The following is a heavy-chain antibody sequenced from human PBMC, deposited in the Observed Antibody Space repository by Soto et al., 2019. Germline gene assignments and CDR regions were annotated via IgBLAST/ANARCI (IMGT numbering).Heavy chain of an antibody. V-gene: IGHV4-39*01. CDR3: ARHGGAYSSSWYRRMDYYYGMDV. CDR2: IFYSGST. D-gene: IGHD6-13*01. CDR1: GGSISSSSYY. J-gene: IGHJ6*02. Sequence: SETLSLTCTVSGGSISSSSYYWGWIRQPPGKGLEWIGSIFYSGSTYYNPSLKSRVTISVDTSKNQFSLKLSSVTAADTAVYYCARHGGAYSSSWYRRMDYYYGMDVWGQGTTVTVSS.